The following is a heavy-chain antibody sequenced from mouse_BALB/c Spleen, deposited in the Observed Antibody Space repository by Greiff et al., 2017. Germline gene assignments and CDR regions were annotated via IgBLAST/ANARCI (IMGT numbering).Heavy chain of an antibody. CDR1: GYAFSSYW. J-gene: IGHJ3*01. Sequence: QVQLQQSGAELVRPGSSVKISCKASGYAFSSYWMNWVKQRPGQGLEWIGQIYPGDGDTNYNGKFKGKATLTADKSSSTAYMQLSSLTSEDSALYFCARTNYDYAWFAYWGQGTLVTVSA. D-gene: IGHD2-4*01. CDR3: ARTNYDYAWFAY. V-gene: IGHV1-80*01. CDR2: IYPGDGDT.